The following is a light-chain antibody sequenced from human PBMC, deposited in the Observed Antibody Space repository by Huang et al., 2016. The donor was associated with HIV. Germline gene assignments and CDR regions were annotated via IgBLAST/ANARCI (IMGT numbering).Light chain of an antibody. CDR3: QQYYTYPRT. V-gene: IGKV1-8*01. CDR2: AAS. Sequence: AIRITQSPSSLSVSTGDRVTITCRASQGISSYLAWYQQEPGRAPRLLIYAASTLQSGVPSRFSGSGSGADFTLTISGLQSEDFATYYCQQYYTYPRTFGQGTKLEIK. CDR1: QGISSY. J-gene: IGKJ1*01.